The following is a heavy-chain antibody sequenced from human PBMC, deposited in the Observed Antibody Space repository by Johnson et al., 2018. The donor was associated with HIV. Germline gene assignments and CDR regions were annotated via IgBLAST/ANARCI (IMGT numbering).Heavy chain of an antibody. Sequence: VQLVESGGGLVRPGGSLRLSCAASGFMFRSFWMTWVRQAPGMGLEWVANIKQDGTESYYVDSVKGRFTISRDNAKNSLYLQMNSLRVEDTAVYYCAREQYDGNSNAGDGFDIWGQGTMVTVSS. CDR2: IKQDGTES. CDR3: AREQYDGNSNAGDGFDI. D-gene: IGHD4-23*01. V-gene: IGHV3-7*01. CDR1: GFMFRSFW. J-gene: IGHJ3*02.